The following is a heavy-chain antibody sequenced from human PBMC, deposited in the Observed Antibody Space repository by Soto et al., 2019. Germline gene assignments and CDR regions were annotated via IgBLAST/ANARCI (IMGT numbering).Heavy chain of an antibody. Sequence: GGSLRLSCAASGFTFSSYSMNWVRQAPGKGLEWVSSISSSSSYIYYADSVKGRFTISRDNAKNSLYLQMNSLRAEDTAVYYCARDRGYCTNGVCSHFDYWGQGTLVTVSS. V-gene: IGHV3-21*01. CDR3: ARDRGYCTNGVCSHFDY. CDR1: GFTFSSYS. D-gene: IGHD2-8*01. J-gene: IGHJ4*02. CDR2: ISSSSSYI.